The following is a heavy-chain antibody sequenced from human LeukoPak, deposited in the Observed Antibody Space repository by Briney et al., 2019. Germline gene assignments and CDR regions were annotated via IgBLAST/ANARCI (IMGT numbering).Heavy chain of an antibody. CDR2: MNPNSAKT. V-gene: IGHV1-8*01. J-gene: IGHJ6*02. Sequence: GASVKVSCKASGYTFTSYDINWVRQATGQGLEWMGWMNPNSAKTGYAQKFQGRVTMTRNTSISTVYMELSSLRSEDTAVYYCARAVDTGVVTGYYGMDVWGQGATITVSS. CDR3: ARAVDTGVVTGYYGMDV. D-gene: IGHD5-18*01. CDR1: GYTFTSYD.